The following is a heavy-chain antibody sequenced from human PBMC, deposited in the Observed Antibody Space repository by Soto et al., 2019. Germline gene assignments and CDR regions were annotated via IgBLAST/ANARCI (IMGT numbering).Heavy chain of an antibody. Sequence: GGSLRLSCAASGFTFSSYAMSWVRQAPGKGLEWVSAISGSGGSTYYADPVKGRFTISRDNSKNTPYLQMNSLRAEDTAVYYCAKDLRPHIAAAAPPDYWGQGTLVTVSS. V-gene: IGHV3-23*01. D-gene: IGHD6-13*01. CDR1: GFTFSSYA. CDR3: AKDLRPHIAAAAPPDY. CDR2: ISGSGGST. J-gene: IGHJ4*02.